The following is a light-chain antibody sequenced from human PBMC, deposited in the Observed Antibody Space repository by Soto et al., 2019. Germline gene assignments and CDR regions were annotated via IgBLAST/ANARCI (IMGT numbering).Light chain of an antibody. J-gene: IGKJ5*01. Sequence: EIVLTRDTSTVCLSRGERATLSCRASQSISSTYLAWYQQKPGQAPRLLIYGASSRATGIPDRFSGSGSGTGFTLTIRSLEPEDFAVYYCQQRSKWPITFGQGTRLEI. CDR3: QQRSKWPIT. CDR1: QSISSTY. CDR2: GAS. V-gene: IGKV3D-20*02.